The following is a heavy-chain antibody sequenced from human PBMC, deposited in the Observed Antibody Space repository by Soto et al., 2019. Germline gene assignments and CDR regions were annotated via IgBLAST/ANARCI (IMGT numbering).Heavy chain of an antibody. CDR3: ARVRLGAGSLDL. CDR2: IKTDGRII. CDR1: GFSFSSYW. D-gene: IGHD7-27*01. V-gene: IGHV3-74*01. Sequence: EVQLVESGGGLVQPGGSLRLSCAASGFSFSSYWMHWVSHAPGKGLVWVSRIKTDGRIITYADSVKGRFTISRDNAKNTLYLQMNTRRAEDTAVYYCARVRLGAGSLDLWGRGTQVSVSP. J-gene: IGHJ2*01.